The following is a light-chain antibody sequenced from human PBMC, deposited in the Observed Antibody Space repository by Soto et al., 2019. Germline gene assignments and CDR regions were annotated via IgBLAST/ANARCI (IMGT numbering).Light chain of an antibody. CDR2: AAS. CDR3: LQDFSYPRT. J-gene: IGKJ1*01. Sequence: IQMTHSPSSLSASIVDRFTITCQASQNITNNLSWYQQKPGKAPKLLIYAASSLQSGVPSRFSGSGSGTDFTLTISSLQPEDSATYYCLQDFSYPRTFGQGTKVDIK. CDR1: QNITNN. V-gene: IGKV1-6*01.